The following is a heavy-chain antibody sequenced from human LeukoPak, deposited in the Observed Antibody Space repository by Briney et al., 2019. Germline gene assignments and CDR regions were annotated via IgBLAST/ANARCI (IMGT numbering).Heavy chain of an antibody. Sequence: GASVMVSCKASGYTWTNYSRDLVRLAPGQGLDWMGWIDTNTGNPTYAQGFAGRFVFSLDTSVTTTYLQISSLRAEDTAVYYCTRGRDTTGYFVYWGQGTLVTVSS. J-gene: IGHJ4*02. CDR2: IDTNTGNP. CDR3: TRGRDTTGYFVY. D-gene: IGHD3-22*01. CDR1: GYTWTNYS. V-gene: IGHV7-4-1*02.